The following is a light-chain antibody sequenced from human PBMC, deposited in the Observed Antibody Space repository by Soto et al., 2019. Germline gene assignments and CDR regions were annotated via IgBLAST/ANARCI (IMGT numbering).Light chain of an antibody. CDR3: QQRRSWQVT. J-gene: IGKJ5*01. CDR1: QSVSSY. CDR2: DAS. V-gene: IGKV3-11*01. Sequence: DIVLTQSPGSLSLSPGERATLSCRASQSVSSYLAWYQQKPGQAPRLLIYDASKRATGIPARFSGSGSGTNFTLTISSLEPEDFAVYYCQQRRSWQVTFGQGTRLEI.